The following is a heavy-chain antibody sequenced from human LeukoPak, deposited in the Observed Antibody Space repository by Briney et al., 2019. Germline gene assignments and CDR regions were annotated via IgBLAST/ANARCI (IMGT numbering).Heavy chain of an antibody. J-gene: IGHJ4*02. CDR2: ISGSGGST. V-gene: IGHV3-23*01. CDR3: AKGSRAQGYYFDF. CDR1: GFTFSNYA. D-gene: IGHD3-10*01. Sequence: PGGSLRLSCAASGFTFSNYAMSWVRQAPGKGLEWVSTISGSGGSTYYADSVKGRFTISSDNSKNTLYLQMSSLRAEDTAAYYCAKGSRAQGYYFDFWGQGTLVTVSS.